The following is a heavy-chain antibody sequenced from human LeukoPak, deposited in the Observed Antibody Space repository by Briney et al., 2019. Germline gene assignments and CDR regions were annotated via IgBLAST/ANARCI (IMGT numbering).Heavy chain of an antibody. D-gene: IGHD5-12*01. V-gene: IGHV1-18*01. CDR1: GYTFASYH. Sequence: ASVKVSCKASGYTFASYHITWVRQAPGLGLEWMGWISAYSGNTNYAQKVQGRVTMTTDTSTSTAYMDLRSPRSDDTAIYFCARSDLATITAGPFEYWGQGTLVAVSS. J-gene: IGHJ4*02. CDR3: ARSDLATITAGPFEY. CDR2: ISAYSGNT.